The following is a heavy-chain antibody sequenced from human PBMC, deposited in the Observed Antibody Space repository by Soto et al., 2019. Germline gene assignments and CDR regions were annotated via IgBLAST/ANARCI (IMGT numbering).Heavy chain of an antibody. J-gene: IGHJ4*02. CDR2: ISANGQGI. D-gene: IGHD1-7*01. CDR3: AKDRNYPRDQFHY. Sequence: GGSLRLSCAASGLTFSTYALSWVRQAPGKGLEWVSAISANGQGIYYADSVRGRFTISRDNSKNTIFLHMDSLRAEDTAVYYCAKDRNYPRDQFHYWGQGTLVTVSS. CDR1: GLTFSTYA. V-gene: IGHV3-23*01.